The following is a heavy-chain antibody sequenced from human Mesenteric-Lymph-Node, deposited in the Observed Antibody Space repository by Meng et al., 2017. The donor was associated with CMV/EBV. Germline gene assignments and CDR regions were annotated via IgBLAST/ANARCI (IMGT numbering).Heavy chain of an antibody. CDR2: IRYDGSNK. J-gene: IGHJ4*02. D-gene: IGHD2-2*01. V-gene: IGHV3-30*02. CDR1: GFTFSSYG. Sequence: GGSLRLSCAASGFTFSSYGMHWVRQAPGKGLEWVAFIRYDGSNKYYADSVKGRFTISRDNSKNTLYLQMNSLRAEDTAVYHCARLYCSSTSCYDYWGQGTLVTVSS. CDR3: ARLYCSSTSCYDY.